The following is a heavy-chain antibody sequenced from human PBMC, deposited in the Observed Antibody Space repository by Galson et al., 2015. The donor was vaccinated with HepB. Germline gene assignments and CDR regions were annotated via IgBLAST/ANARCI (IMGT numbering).Heavy chain of an antibody. CDR1: GFTFSSYA. D-gene: IGHD3-3*02. Sequence: SLRLSCAASGFTFSSYAMHWVRQAPGKGLEWVAVISYDGSNKYYADSVKGRFTISRDNSKNTLYLQMNSLRAEDTAVYYCARSTAVLAFDYWGQGTLVTVSS. CDR3: ARSTAVLAFDY. V-gene: IGHV3-30*04. CDR2: ISYDGSNK. J-gene: IGHJ4*02.